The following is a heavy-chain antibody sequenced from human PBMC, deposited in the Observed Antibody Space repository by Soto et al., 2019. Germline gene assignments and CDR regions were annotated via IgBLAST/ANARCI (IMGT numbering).Heavy chain of an antibody. V-gene: IGHV3-30*18. Sequence: GGSLRLSCAASGFTFSSYGMHWVRQAPGKGLEWVAVISYDGSNKYYADSVKGRFTISRDNSKNTLYLQMNSLRAEDTAVYYCAKTRVVPAAIVYYYYYGMDVWGQGTTVTVSS. CDR1: GFTFSSYG. J-gene: IGHJ6*02. CDR3: AKTRVVPAAIVYYYYYGMDV. CDR2: ISYDGSNK. D-gene: IGHD2-2*01.